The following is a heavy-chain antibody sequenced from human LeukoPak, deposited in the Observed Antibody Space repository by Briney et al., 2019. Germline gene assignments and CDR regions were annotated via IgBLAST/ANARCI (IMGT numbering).Heavy chain of an antibody. CDR1: GFTFSSYA. CDR3: AKRQGVTLGYAFDI. Sequence: HTGGSLRLSCAASGFTFSSYAMSWVRQAPGKGLEWLLAISGSGGSTYYADSVKGRFTISRDNSKNTLYLQMNSLRAEDTAVYYCAKRQGVTLGYAFDIWGQGTMVTVSS. J-gene: IGHJ3*02. CDR2: ISGSGGST. V-gene: IGHV3-23*01. D-gene: IGHD2-21*02.